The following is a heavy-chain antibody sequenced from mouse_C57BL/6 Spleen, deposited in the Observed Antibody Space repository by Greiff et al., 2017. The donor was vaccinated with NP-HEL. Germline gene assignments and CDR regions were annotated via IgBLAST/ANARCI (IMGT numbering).Heavy chain of an antibody. CDR1: GYTFTSYW. Sequence: QVQLQQPGAELVRPGSSVKLSCKASGYTFTSYWMDCVKQRPGQGLEWIGNIYPSDSETHYNQKFKDKATLTVDKSSSTAYMQLSSLTSEDSAVYYCARENYDAMDYWGQGTSVTVSS. J-gene: IGHJ4*01. V-gene: IGHV1-61*01. CDR2: IYPSDSET. CDR3: ARENYDAMDY.